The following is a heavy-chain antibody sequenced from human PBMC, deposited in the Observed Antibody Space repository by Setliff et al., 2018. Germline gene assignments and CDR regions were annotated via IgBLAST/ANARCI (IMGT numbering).Heavy chain of an antibody. D-gene: IGHD2-21*01. J-gene: IGHJ4*02. CDR1: GFTFNKHW. Sequence: GGSLRLSCTASGFTFNKHWMTWVRQAPGKGLEWVANIKQDGSEEYYVDSVRGRFTISRDHAHNSLYLQMNNLIVEDTAVYYCTTRYHNPGDGYMAVLDFWGQGSLVTVSS. V-gene: IGHV3-7*03. CDR3: TTRYHNPGDGYMAVLDF. CDR2: IKQDGSEE.